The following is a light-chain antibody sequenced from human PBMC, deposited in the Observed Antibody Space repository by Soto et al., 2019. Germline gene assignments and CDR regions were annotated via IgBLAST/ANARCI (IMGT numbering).Light chain of an antibody. CDR3: LQHNSYPLT. CDR2: SAS. J-gene: IGKJ4*01. Sequence: DLPMTQSPSAMSASVGDRVTISCRASHNINYYLAWFQQKPGKVPKRLIYSASSLQSGVPSRFSGSGSGTEFTLTITGLQPEDTAIYYCLQHNSYPLTFGGGTKVEIK. V-gene: IGKV1-17*03. CDR1: HNINYY.